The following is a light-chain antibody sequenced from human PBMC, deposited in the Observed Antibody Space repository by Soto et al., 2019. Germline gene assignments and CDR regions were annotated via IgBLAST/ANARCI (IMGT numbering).Light chain of an antibody. Sequence: ETVLTQSPGTLSLSAGERATLSCRASQSVGSNYLAWYQQKLGQAPSLLIFGASTRATGVPDRFSGSGSGTDFTLTIDRLEPEDSAVYFCQQYGNSPRTFGQGTKVEIK. V-gene: IGKV3-20*01. CDR3: QQYGNSPRT. CDR1: QSVGSNY. J-gene: IGKJ1*01. CDR2: GAS.